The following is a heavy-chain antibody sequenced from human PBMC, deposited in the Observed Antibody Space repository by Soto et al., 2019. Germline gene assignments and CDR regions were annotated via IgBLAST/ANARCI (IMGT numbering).Heavy chain of an antibody. D-gene: IGHD1-1*01. CDR2: ISSRSNYI. J-gene: IGHJ4*02. V-gene: IGHV3-21*01. CDR1: GFTFSTYT. CDR3: ARHNYYFDY. Sequence: EVQVVESGGGLVKPGGSLRLACAASGFTFSTYTMNWVRQAPGKGLEWVSSISSRSNYIYYADSVKGRFTISRDNAKNSLYMEMNSLRAEDTAVYYCARHNYYFDYWGRGTLVTVSS.